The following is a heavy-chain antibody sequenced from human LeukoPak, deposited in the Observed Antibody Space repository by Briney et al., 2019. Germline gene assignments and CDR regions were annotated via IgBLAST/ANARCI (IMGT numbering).Heavy chain of an antibody. D-gene: IGHD5-18*01. J-gene: IGHJ4*02. V-gene: IGHV3-48*03. CDR3: ARTGAGNSNSYHVFDY. CDR1: GFSFSSYE. CDR2: ISSSGSTI. Sequence: GGSLRLYCAASGFSFSSYEMNWVRQAAGMWLEWVSYISSSGSTIYYADSVKGRSTISRDNAKNALYLQMNSLRAEDTAVYYCARTGAGNSNSYHVFDYWGQGTLVTVSS.